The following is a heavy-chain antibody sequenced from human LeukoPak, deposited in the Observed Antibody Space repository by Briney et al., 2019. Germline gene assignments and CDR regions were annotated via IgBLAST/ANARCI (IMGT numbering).Heavy chain of an antibody. Sequence: GSSLRLSCAASGFSFSNYGMHWVRQAPGKGLKWVAVISSDGGNAFYVDSVKGRFTISRDNSKSTLYLQIHSLRPEDTGVFYCAKIGMSTPLDYWGQGTMVTISS. J-gene: IGHJ4*02. CDR3: AKIGMSTPLDY. D-gene: IGHD5-24*01. CDR1: GFSFSNYG. CDR2: ISSDGGNA. V-gene: IGHV3-30*18.